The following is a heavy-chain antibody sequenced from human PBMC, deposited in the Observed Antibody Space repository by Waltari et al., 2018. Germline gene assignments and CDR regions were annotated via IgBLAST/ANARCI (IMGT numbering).Heavy chain of an antibody. D-gene: IGHD3-10*01. CDR2: ISAYNGNT. V-gene: IGHV1-18*01. CDR1: GYTFTSYG. Sequence: QVQLVQSGAEVKKPGASVKVSCKASGYTFTSYGISWVRQAPGQGLEWMGWISAYNGNTNDAQKLQGRVTMTTHPPTSTAYMKLRSLRSDDTSVYYCARMVRGGDWFDPWGQGTLVTVSS. J-gene: IGHJ5*02. CDR3: ARMVRGGDWFDP.